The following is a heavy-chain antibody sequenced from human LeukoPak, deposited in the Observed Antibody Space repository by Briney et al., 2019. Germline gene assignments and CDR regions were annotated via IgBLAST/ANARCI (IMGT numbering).Heavy chain of an antibody. D-gene: IGHD6-13*01. CDR3: ARTGYSSRWAIDN. Sequence: GESLKISCKGSGNSFTTYWIGWVRQMPGKGLEWMGIIYPADSDTRYSPSFKGQVTISADKSISTAYLQWSSLKTSDTAMYYCARTGYSSRWAIDNWGQGTLVTVSS. V-gene: IGHV5-51*01. J-gene: IGHJ4*02. CDR2: IYPADSDT. CDR1: GNSFTTYW.